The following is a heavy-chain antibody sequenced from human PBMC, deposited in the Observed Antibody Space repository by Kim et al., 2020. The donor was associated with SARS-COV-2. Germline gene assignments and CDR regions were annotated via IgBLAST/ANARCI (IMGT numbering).Heavy chain of an antibody. V-gene: IGHV1-3*01. CDR2: INAGNGNT. D-gene: IGHD6-13*01. J-gene: IGHJ4*02. CDR1: GYTFTSYA. Sequence: ASVKVSCKASGYTFTSYAMHWVRQAPGQRLEWMGWINAGNGNTKYSQKFQGRVTITRDTSASTAYMELSSLRSEDTAVYYCARDRIAAAGRGFDYWGQGTLVTVSS. CDR3: ARDRIAAAGRGFDY.